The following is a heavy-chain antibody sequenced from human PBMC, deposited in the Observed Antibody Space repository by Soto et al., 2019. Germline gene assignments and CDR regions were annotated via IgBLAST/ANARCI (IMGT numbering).Heavy chain of an antibody. CDR3: ARDDARDYYDSSGYWGQLYY. CDR2: INPSGGST. D-gene: IGHD3-22*01. V-gene: IGHV1-46*03. J-gene: IGHJ4*02. CDR1: GYTFTSYY. Sequence: ASVKVSCKASGYTFTSYYMHWVRQAPGQGLEWTGIINPSGGSTSYAQKFQGRVAMTRDTSTSTVYMELSSLRSEDTAVYYCARDDARDYYDSSGYWGQLYYWGQGTLVTVSS.